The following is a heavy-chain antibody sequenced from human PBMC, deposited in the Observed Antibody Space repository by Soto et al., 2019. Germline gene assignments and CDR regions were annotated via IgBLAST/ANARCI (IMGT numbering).Heavy chain of an antibody. J-gene: IGHJ4*02. CDR2: IIPILGIA. V-gene: IGHV1-69*02. CDR1: GGTFSSYT. Sequence: QVQLVQSGAEVKKPGSSVKVSCTASGGTFSSYTISWVRQAPGQGLEWMGRIIPILGIANYAQKFQGRVTITADKSTSTAYMELSSLRSEDTAVYYCARRGSGYDRDYWGQGTLVTVSS. D-gene: IGHD5-12*01. CDR3: ARRGSGYDRDY.